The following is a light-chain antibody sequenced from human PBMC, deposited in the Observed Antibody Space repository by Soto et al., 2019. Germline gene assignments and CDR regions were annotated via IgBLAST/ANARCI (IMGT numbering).Light chain of an antibody. CDR2: AES. CDR1: QGMSSY. Sequence: IQLTQSPSALPASLGDRFTITCPASQGMSSYLACYQQKTGKAPKLMIYAESTLQSGVRSRLIGSGSGKDFTITISSLQPEDFATYYCQQLNSYPLTFGGGTKVDIK. V-gene: IGKV1-9*01. CDR3: QQLNSYPLT. J-gene: IGKJ4*01.